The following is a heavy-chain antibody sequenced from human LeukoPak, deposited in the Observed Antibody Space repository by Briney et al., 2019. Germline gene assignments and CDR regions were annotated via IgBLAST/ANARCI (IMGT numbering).Heavy chain of an antibody. V-gene: IGHV3-30-3*01. J-gene: IGHJ4*02. CDR3: ARGAYSSDWQLDY. CDR1: GFTFSSYA. CDR2: ISYDGSNK. D-gene: IGHD6-19*01. Sequence: PGRSLRLSCAASGFTFSSYAMHWVRQAPGKGLEWVAVISYDGSNKYYADSVKGRFTISRDNAKNSLYLQMNSLRAEDTAVYYCARGAYSSDWQLDYWGQGTLVTVSS.